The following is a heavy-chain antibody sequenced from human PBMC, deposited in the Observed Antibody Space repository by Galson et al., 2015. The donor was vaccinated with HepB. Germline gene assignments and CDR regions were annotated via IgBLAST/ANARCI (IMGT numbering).Heavy chain of an antibody. CDR3: ARVGTTVTPLYYFDY. CDR2: ISAYNGNT. V-gene: IGHV1-18*04. J-gene: IGHJ4*02. CDR1: GYTFTSYG. Sequence: SVKVSCKASGYTFTSYGISWVRQAPGQGLEWMGWISAYNGNTNYAQKLQGRVTMTTDTSTSTAYMELRSLRSDDTAVYYCARVGTTVTPLYYFDYWGQGTLVTVSS. D-gene: IGHD4-11*01.